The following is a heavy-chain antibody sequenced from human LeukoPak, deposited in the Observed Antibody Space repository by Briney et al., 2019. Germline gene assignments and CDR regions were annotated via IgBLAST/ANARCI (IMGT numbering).Heavy chain of an antibody. J-gene: IGHJ3*02. CDR2: ISYDGSNK. Sequence: GRSLRLSCAASGFTFSRYGMHWVRQAPGKGLEWVAVISYDGSNKYYADSVKGRFTISRDNSKNTLYLQMNSLRAEDTAVYYCAKGGGSWGIAFDIWGQGTMVTVSS. CDR3: AKGGGSWGIAFDI. CDR1: GFTFSRYG. V-gene: IGHV3-30*18. D-gene: IGHD2-15*01.